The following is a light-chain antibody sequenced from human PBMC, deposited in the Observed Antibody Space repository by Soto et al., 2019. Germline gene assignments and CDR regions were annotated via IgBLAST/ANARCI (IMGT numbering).Light chain of an antibody. CDR2: DSS. V-gene: IGKV1-5*01. CDR3: QQYCYDWT. CDR1: QSISCW. Sequence: DTQLTQSPSTLSASVGDRVTITCRASQSISCWLAWYQQKPGKAPTLLIYDSSTLESGVPSRFSGSGSGTEFTLAVSSLQPDVFATYDCQQYCYDWTFWQGTRVPIK. J-gene: IGKJ1*01.